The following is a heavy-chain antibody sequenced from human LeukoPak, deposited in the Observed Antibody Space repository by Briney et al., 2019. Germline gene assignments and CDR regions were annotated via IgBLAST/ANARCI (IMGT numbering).Heavy chain of an antibody. V-gene: IGHV1-69*13. D-gene: IGHD2-21*01. Sequence: ASVKVSCKASGYTFTSYGISWVRQAPGQGLEWMGGIIPIFGTANYAQKFQGRVTITADESTSTAYMELSSLRSEDTAVHYCASPVYSEMDVWGQGTTVTVSS. CDR1: GYTFTSYG. CDR2: IIPIFGTA. J-gene: IGHJ6*02. CDR3: ASPVYSEMDV.